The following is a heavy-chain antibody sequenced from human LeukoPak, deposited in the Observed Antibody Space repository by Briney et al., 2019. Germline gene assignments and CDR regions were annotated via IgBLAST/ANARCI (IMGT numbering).Heavy chain of an antibody. J-gene: IGHJ4*02. CDR3: ARGKPKFDY. CDR1: GGSISRGDYY. V-gene: IGHV4-30-4*01. CDR2: IYYSGST. Sequence: PSETLSLTCTVSGGSISRGDYYWSWIRQPPGKGLEWIGYIYYSGSTDYSPSLKSRVTISVDTSKNQFSLKLRSVTAADTAVYYCARGKPKFDYWGQGTLVTVSS.